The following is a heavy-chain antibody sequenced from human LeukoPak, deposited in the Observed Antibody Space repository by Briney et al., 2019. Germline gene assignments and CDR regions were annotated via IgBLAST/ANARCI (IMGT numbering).Heavy chain of an antibody. D-gene: IGHD3-10*01. V-gene: IGHV3-7*01. Sequence: GGSLRLSCAASGFTFSGYWMSWVRQAPGKGLEWVANIKQDGVGSVKGRFTISGDNAKNSLYLQMNSLRAEDTAVYYCAREIRTMIRGVIVTYYFDYWGQGTLVTVSS. CDR2: IKQDG. CDR1: GFTFSGYW. J-gene: IGHJ4*02. CDR3: AREIRTMIRGVIVTYYFDY.